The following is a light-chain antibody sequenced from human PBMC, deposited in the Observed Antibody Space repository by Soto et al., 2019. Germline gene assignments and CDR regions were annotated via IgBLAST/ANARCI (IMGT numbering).Light chain of an antibody. CDR3: QQYNYYPLT. Sequence: DIQMTQSPSTLSASVGDRVTITCRASQSIDNSLAWYQQKPGRAPNLLIYKTSSLESGVPLRFSGSGSGTEFTLTISSLQPDDFVTYYCQQYNYYPLTFGGGTKVEIK. J-gene: IGKJ4*01. CDR1: QSIDNS. CDR2: KTS. V-gene: IGKV1-5*03.